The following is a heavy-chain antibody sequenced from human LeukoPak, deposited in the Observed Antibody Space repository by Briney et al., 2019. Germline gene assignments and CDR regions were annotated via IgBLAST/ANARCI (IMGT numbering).Heavy chain of an antibody. J-gene: IGHJ4*02. CDR1: GFTFSTYG. V-gene: IGHV3-33*01. D-gene: IGHD3-22*01. Sequence: SGGGVVQPGRSLRLSCAASGFTFSTYGMHWVRQAPGKGLEWVAVIWYDGSNKYYADSVKGRFTMSRDNSKNTLYLQMNSLRAEDTAVYYCARDSTYYYDSSGYPDVGYWGQGTLVTVSS. CDR3: ARDSTYYYDSSGYPDVGY. CDR2: IWYDGSNK.